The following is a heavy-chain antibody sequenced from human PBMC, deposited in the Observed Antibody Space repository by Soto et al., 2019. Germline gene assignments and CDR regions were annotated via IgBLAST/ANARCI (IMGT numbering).Heavy chain of an antibody. D-gene: IGHD3-16*01. CDR2: ISSSGGAT. J-gene: IGHJ4*02. V-gene: IGHV3-11*01. CDR1: GFSFSDYF. Sequence: PGGSLRLSCAVSGFSFSDYFMSWIRQVPGKGLEWVAYISSSGGATFYADSVKGRFTISRDNAKDSLYLQMNSVRAGDTAVYFWARTRFHYALWWGQGTQVTVSS. CDR3: ARTRFHYALW.